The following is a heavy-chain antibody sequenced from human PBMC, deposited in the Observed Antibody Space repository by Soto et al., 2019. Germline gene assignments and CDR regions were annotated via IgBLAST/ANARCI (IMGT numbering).Heavy chain of an antibody. Sequence: QITLKESGPALVRPIQTLTLTCTFSGFSLSASQVGVGWIRQPPGKALDWLTLIYWNDDKRYSPSLKNRLTITKDTSKNQVVLTMTNMDPVDTATYYCAHLYFYVSGPYFQSWGQGTLVTVSS. CDR1: GFSLSASQVG. CDR2: IYWNDDK. J-gene: IGHJ4*02. CDR3: AHLYFYVSGPYFQS. V-gene: IGHV2-5*01. D-gene: IGHD3-10*01.